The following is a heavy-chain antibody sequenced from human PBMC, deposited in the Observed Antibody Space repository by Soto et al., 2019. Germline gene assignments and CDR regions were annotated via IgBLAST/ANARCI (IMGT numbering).Heavy chain of an antibody. Sequence: QVQLQQWGAGLLKPSETLSLTCAVYGGSFSGYYWSWIRQPPGRGLEWIGEINHSGSTYYNPSLTSRVTTSVDTSTNHFSLKLTSVTAADAAVYYCARGGIAARLQHWGQGTLVTVSS. CDR3: ARGGIAARLQH. CDR1: GGSFSGYY. V-gene: IGHV4-34*01. J-gene: IGHJ1*01. D-gene: IGHD6-6*01. CDR2: INHSGST.